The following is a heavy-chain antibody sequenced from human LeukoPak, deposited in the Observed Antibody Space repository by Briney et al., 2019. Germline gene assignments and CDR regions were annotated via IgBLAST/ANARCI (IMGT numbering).Heavy chain of an antibody. CDR1: GDSFSSVKDY. CDR3: ARIGSVWFGEPVEYFDY. CDR2: IYYSGST. Sequence: PSETLSLTCTVSGDSFSSVKDYWAWIRQPPGKGLEWIGSIYYSGSTYYNPSLKSRVTISVDTSKNQFSLKLSSVTAADTAVYYCARIGSVWFGEPVEYFDYWGQGTLVTVSS. J-gene: IGHJ4*02. V-gene: IGHV4-39*01. D-gene: IGHD3-10*01.